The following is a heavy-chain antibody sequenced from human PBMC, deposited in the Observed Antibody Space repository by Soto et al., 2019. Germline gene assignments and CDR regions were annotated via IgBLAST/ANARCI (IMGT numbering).Heavy chain of an antibody. CDR1: GFTFSRYD. D-gene: IGHD2-2*01. V-gene: IGHV3-30*18. J-gene: IGHJ6*02. CDR3: AKDYLPRGYCISTSCYADGIDV. Sequence: QVQMVESGGGVVQPGRSLRLSCAASGFTFSRYDMHWVRQAPGKGLEWVAVISYDGSNQYYADSVKGRFTISRDNSKKTLYLQMNSLRAEDTAVYHCAKDYLPRGYCISTSCYADGIDVWGHGTTVTVSS. CDR2: ISYDGSNQ.